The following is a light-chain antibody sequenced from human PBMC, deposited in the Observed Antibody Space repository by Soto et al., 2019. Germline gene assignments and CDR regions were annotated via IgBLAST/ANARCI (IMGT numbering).Light chain of an antibody. V-gene: IGLV2-8*01. CDR3: SSYSSSSTLI. CDR1: SSDIGGHDS. Sequence: QSALTQPPSASGSPGQSVAVSCTGTSSDIGGHDSVSWYQQHPGKAPKLMIYEVTKRPSGVPDCFSGSKSGNTASLTVSGLQAEDEADYYCSSYSSSSTLIFGGGTKLTVL. J-gene: IGLJ2*01. CDR2: EVT.